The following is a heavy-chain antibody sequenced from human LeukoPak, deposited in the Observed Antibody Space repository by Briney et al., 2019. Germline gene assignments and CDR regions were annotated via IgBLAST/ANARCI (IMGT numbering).Heavy chain of an antibody. Sequence: SVKVSCKASGGTFSSYAISWVRQAPGQGLEWMGGIIPIFGTANYAQKFQGSVTITADESTSTAYLELRSLRSEATAVYYCALPLRPSHSGYGAWGQGTMVTASS. D-gene: IGHD5-12*01. V-gene: IGHV1-69*13. CDR2: IIPIFGTA. J-gene: IGHJ5*02. CDR1: GGTFSSYA. CDR3: ALPLRPSHSGYGA.